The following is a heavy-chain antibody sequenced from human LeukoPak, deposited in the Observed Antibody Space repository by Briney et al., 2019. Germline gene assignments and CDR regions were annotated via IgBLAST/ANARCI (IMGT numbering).Heavy chain of an antibody. CDR2: VNHRGDT. CDR1: GGSFTGYY. J-gene: IGHJ4*03. CDR3: ARGPTISETGYFDY. Sequence: SETLSLTCAVYGGSFTGYYWSWIRQSPGKGLQGIAEVNHRGDTNYNPSVKGRVTISVDTSKNQFSLKVTSLTAADTAVYYCARGPTISETGYFDYWGQGTLVTVSS. V-gene: IGHV4-34*01. D-gene: IGHD1-1*01.